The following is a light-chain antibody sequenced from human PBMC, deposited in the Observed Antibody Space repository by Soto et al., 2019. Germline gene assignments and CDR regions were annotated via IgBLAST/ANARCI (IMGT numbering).Light chain of an antibody. CDR3: AAWADSRSVYYV. Sequence: QSVLTQAPSASGTPGQRVNISCSGSSSNIGSNYVYWYQQLPGTAPKLLIYRNNQRPSGVPDRFSGSKSGTSASLAISGLRSEDEADYYCAAWADSRSVYYVFGTGTKLTVL. CDR1: SSNIGSNY. CDR2: RNN. J-gene: IGLJ1*01. V-gene: IGLV1-47*01.